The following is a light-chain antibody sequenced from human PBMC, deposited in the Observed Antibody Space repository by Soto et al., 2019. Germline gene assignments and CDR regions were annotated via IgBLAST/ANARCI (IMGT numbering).Light chain of an antibody. CDR2: GAS. CDR3: QQYGSSPPT. J-gene: IGKJ1*01. Sequence: EIVLTQSPGTLSLSQGERVTLSCRASQSVSSSYLAWYQQKPGQTPRLLIYGASSRATGIPDRFSGSGSGTDFTLTISRLEPEDFAVYYCQQYGSSPPTLGQGTKVDIK. V-gene: IGKV3-20*01. CDR1: QSVSSSY.